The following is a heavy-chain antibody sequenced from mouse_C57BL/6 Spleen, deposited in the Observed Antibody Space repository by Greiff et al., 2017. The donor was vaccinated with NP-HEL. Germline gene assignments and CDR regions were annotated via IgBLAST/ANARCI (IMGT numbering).Heavy chain of an antibody. V-gene: IGHV3-6*01. CDR2: ISYDGSN. CDR1: GYSITSGYY. Sequence: VQLKESGPGLVKPSQSLSLTCSVTGYSITSGYYWNWIRQFPGNKLEWMGYISYDGSNNYNPSIKNRISITRDTSKNQFFLKLNSVTTEYTATYYCAREGDYDYDWFAYWGQGTLVTVSA. CDR3: AREGDYDYDWFAY. J-gene: IGHJ3*01. D-gene: IGHD2-4*01.